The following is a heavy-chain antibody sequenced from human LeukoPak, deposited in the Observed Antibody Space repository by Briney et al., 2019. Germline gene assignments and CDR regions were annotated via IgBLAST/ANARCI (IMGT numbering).Heavy chain of an antibody. V-gene: IGHV1-24*01. CDR1: GYTLTELS. Sequence: ASVKVSCKVSGYTLTELSMHWVRQAPGKGREWMGGFDPEDGETIYAQKFQGRVTMTEDTPTDTAYMELSSLRSEDTAVYYCATVSYEDDYGDYVFQHWGQGTLVTVSS. J-gene: IGHJ1*01. CDR2: FDPEDGET. CDR3: ATVSYEDDYGDYVFQH. D-gene: IGHD4-17*01.